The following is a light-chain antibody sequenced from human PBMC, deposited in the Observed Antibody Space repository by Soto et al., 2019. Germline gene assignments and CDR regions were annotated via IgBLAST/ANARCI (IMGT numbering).Light chain of an antibody. CDR2: SAS. Sequence: DIQMTQSPSTLSASVGDTVTVTCRASQSVSGWLAWYQQKPGEAPKLLIYSASSLQSGVPSRFRGSGSGTDFTLTISSLQPEDFATYYCQQSYSTPWTFGQGTKVDIK. CDR1: QSVSGW. CDR3: QQSYSTPWT. V-gene: IGKV1-39*01. J-gene: IGKJ1*01.